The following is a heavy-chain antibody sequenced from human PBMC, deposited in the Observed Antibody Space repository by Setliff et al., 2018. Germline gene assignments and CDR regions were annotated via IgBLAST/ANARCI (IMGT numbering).Heavy chain of an antibody. J-gene: IGHJ4*02. Sequence: NPSETLSLTCTVSGGSISSSSYYWGWIRQPPGKGLEWIGSIYYSGSTYYNPSLKSRVTISVDTSKNQFSLKLSSVTAADTAVYYCARQDSGWFDYWGQGTLVTVSS. CDR3: ARQDSGWFDY. CDR1: GGSISSSSYY. V-gene: IGHV4-39*01. CDR2: IYYSGST. D-gene: IGHD5-12*01.